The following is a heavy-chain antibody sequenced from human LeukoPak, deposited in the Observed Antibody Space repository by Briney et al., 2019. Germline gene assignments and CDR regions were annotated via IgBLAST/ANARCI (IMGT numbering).Heavy chain of an antibody. CDR3: ARENPAWAFDI. J-gene: IGHJ3*02. V-gene: IGHV3-64*01. Sequence: GGSLRLSCAASGFTFSSYAMHWVRQAPGKGLEYVSAISSNGGSTYYANSVKGRFTISRDNSKNTLYLQMGSLRAEDMAVYYCARENPAWAFDIWGQGTMVTVSS. CDR1: GFTFSSYA. CDR2: ISSNGGST.